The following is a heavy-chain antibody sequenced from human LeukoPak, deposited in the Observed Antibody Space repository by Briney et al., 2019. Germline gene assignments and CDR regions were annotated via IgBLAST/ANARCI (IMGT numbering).Heavy chain of an antibody. CDR2: IIPIFGTA. Sequence: GASVKVSCKASGGTFSSYAISWVRQAPGQGLEWMGGIIPIFGTANYAQKFQDRVTITADVSTSTAYMELSSLRSEDTAVYYCARGGDDFGDYGFDYWGQRTLVTVSS. J-gene: IGHJ4*02. D-gene: IGHD4-17*01. CDR1: GGTFSSYA. V-gene: IGHV1-69*13. CDR3: ARGGDDFGDYGFDY.